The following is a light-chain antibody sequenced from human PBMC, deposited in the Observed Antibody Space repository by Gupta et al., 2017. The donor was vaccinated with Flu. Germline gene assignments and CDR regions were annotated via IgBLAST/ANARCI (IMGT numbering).Light chain of an antibody. CDR1: SSNIGAGYD. CDR3: QSYDSSLSAYV. V-gene: IGLV1-40*01. Sequence: QSVLTQPPSVSGAPGKRVTISCTGSSSNIGAGYDVNWYQHLPGTAPKLLIYANNDRPSGVPDRFSGSKSGISASLAITGLQAEDEADFYCQSYDSSLSAYVFGAGTKVTVL. J-gene: IGLJ1*01. CDR2: ANN.